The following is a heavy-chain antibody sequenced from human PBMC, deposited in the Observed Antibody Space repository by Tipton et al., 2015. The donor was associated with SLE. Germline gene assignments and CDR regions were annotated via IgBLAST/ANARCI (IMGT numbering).Heavy chain of an antibody. D-gene: IGHD6-13*01. CDR3: ATRRSWYKAFDY. V-gene: IGHV4-39*07. CDR1: GGSISSSSYY. Sequence: TLSLTCTVSGGSISSSSYYWVWIRQPPGKGLEWIGSVYNSGSTYYNPSLKSRVTISVDTSKNQFSLKLSSVTAADTAVYYCATRRSWYKAFDYWGQGTLVTVSS. J-gene: IGHJ4*02. CDR2: VYNSGST.